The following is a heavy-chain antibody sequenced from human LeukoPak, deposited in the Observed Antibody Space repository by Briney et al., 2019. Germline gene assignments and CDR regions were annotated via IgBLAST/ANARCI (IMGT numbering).Heavy chain of an antibody. J-gene: IGHJ4*02. V-gene: IGHV3-23*01. D-gene: IGHD6-19*01. CDR3: ARKYSGGWWVFDY. CDR1: GFTFSSYA. Sequence: GGSLRLSCAASGFTFSSYAMSWVRQAPGKGLEWVSAISGSGGSTYYADSVKGRFTISRDNSKNTLYLQMNSLRAEDTAVYYCARKYSGGWWVFDYWGQGTLVTVSS. CDR2: ISGSGGST.